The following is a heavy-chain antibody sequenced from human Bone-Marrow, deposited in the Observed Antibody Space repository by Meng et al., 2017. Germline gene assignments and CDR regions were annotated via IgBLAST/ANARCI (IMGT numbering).Heavy chain of an antibody. CDR1: GGSISSYY. J-gene: IGHJ6*02. CDR2: IYYSGST. V-gene: IGHV4-59*01. Sequence: GSLRLSCTVSGGSISSYYWSWIRQPPGKGLEGIGYIYYSGSTNYNPSLKSRVTISVDTSKNQFSLKLSSVATADTAVYCCARAIGTDRYGSSWVPLDYYYGMDVWGQGTTVSVSS. D-gene: IGHD6-13*01. CDR3: ARAIGTDRYGSSWVPLDYYYGMDV.